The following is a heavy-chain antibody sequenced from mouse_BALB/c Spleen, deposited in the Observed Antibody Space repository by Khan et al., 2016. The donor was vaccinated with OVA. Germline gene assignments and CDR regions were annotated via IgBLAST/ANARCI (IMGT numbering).Heavy chain of an antibody. CDR2: ISYSGST. D-gene: IGHD1-1*02. J-gene: IGHJ3*01. CDR3: AGALGY. CDR1: GYSITSDYA. V-gene: IGHV3-2*02. Sequence: EVQLQESGPGLVKPSQSLSLTCTVTGYSITSDYAWNWIRQSPGNRLEWMGNISYSGSTSYTSSLKSRITITGDTSNNKFFLQLNTVTAEDSATYYCAGALGYWGQGTLVTVSA.